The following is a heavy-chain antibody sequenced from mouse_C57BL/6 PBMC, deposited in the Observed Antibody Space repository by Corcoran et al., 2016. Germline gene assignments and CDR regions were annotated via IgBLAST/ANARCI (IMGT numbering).Heavy chain of an antibody. CDR3: ARSYYYGSRTGYFDY. CDR1: GFSLSTSGMG. CDR2: IYWDDDK. D-gene: IGHD1-1*01. J-gene: IGHJ2*01. V-gene: IGHV8-12*01. Sequence: QVTLKESGPGILQSSQTLSLTCSFSGFSLSTSGMGVSWIRQPSGKGLEWLAHIYWDDDKRYNPSLKSRLTISKDTSRNQVFLKITSVDTADTATYYCARSYYYGSRTGYFDYWGQGTTLTVSS.